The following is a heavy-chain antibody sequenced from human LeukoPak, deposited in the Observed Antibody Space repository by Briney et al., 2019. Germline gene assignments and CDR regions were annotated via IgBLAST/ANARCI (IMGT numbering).Heavy chain of an antibody. V-gene: IGHV1-46*01. J-gene: IGHJ4*02. D-gene: IGHD1-26*01. CDR1: GYTFTNYY. CDR2: INPGGGTT. CDR3: ARSVGATKIPVRFDY. Sequence: VASVKVSCKASGYTFTNYYLHWVRQAPGQGLEWMGMINPGGGTTTYAQKFQSRVTMTRDTSTSTVYMELSALRSEDRAVFYCARSVGATKIPVRFDYWGQGTLVTVS.